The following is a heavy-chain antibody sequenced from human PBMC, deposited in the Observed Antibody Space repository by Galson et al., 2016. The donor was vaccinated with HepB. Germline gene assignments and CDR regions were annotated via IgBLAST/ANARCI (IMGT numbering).Heavy chain of an antibody. Sequence: SLRLSCAVSGFTFSDYWMSWVRQAPGKGLEWVGRSRNKANSYTTEYAASVKGRFTISRDDSESSLYLQMNSLKTEDTAVYYCARVRAESYFDYWGQGTLVTVSS. V-gene: IGHV3-72*01. J-gene: IGHJ4*02. D-gene: IGHD4/OR15-4a*01. CDR1: GFTFSDYW. CDR3: ARVRAESYFDY. CDR2: SRNKANSYTT.